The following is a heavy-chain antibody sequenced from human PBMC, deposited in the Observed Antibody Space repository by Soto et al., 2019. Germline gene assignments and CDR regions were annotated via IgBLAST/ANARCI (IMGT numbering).Heavy chain of an antibody. Sequence: QVQLVQSGAEVKKPGASVKVSCKASGYTFTSYAMHWVRQAPGQRLEWMGWINAGNGNTKYSQKFQGRVSITRDTSASTAYMELSSLRSEATALYYCATLPLRYFDWLPFDYWGQGTLVTVSS. CDR2: INAGNGNT. CDR1: GYTFTSYA. D-gene: IGHD3-9*01. J-gene: IGHJ4*02. V-gene: IGHV1-3*01. CDR3: ATLPLRYFDWLPFDY.